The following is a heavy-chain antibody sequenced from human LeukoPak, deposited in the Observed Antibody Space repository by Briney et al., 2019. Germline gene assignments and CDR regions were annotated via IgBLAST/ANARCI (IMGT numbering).Heavy chain of an antibody. CDR3: ARGSPRFDP. Sequence: SETLSLTCTVSGGSISGYYWSWIRQPPGKGLEWIGEINHSGSTNYNPSLKSRVTISVDTSKNQFSLKLSSVTAADTAVYYCARGSPRFDPWGQGTLVTVSS. J-gene: IGHJ5*02. V-gene: IGHV4-34*01. CDR2: INHSGST. CDR1: GGSISGYY.